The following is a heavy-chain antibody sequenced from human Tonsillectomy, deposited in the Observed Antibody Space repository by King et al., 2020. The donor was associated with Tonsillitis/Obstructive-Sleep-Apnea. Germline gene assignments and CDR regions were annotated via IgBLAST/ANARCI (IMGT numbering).Heavy chain of an antibody. CDR1: AFTFNYYA. CDR2: ISFDGTNK. D-gene: IGHD1-26*01. CDR3: VRDGGSLVAGTNYFAY. J-gene: IGHJ4*02. Sequence: VQLVESGGGVVQPGRSLRLSCAASAFTFNYYAMHWVRQAPGKGLEWVAVISFDGTNKYYADSVKGRFTISRDNSKNTLFLQMNSLRTDDTALYYCVRDGGSLVAGTNYFAYWGQGTLVTVSS. V-gene: IGHV3-30*04.